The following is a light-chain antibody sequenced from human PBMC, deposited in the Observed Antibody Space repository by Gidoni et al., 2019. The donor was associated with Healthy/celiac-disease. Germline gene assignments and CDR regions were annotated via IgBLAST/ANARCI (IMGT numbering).Light chain of an antibody. J-gene: IGKJ4*01. CDR3: QQRSNWPPLT. CDR1: QSVISY. CDR2: DAS. V-gene: IGKV3-11*01. Sequence: EIVLPQSPATLSLSPGERATLSCRASQSVISYLAWYQQKPGQAPRLLIYDASNRATGIPARFSGSGSGTDCTLTISSLEPEDFAVYCCQQRSNWPPLTFGGGTKVEIK.